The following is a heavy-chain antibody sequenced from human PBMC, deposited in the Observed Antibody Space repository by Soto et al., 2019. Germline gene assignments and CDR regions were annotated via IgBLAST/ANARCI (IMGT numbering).Heavy chain of an antibody. D-gene: IGHD3-10*01. J-gene: IGHJ4*02. CDR1: GFTFSNYA. Sequence: EVQLLESGGGLVQPGGSLRLSCAASGFTFSNYAMSWVRQAPGKGLEWVSALSGGGDYTYYADSVKGRFTISRDNSKNTLYLQMNSLTAEDTAVYYCAKDQARGVTPTFFDYWGQGTLVTVSS. CDR3: AKDQARGVTPTFFDY. V-gene: IGHV3-23*01. CDR2: LSGGGDYT.